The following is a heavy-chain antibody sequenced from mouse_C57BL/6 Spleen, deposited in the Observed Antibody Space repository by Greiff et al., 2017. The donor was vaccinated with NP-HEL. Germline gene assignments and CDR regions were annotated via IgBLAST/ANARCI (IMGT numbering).Heavy chain of an antibody. CDR2: IRNKANGYTT. V-gene: IGHV7-3*01. J-gene: IGHJ4*01. CDR3: ARYSLYEDAMDY. CDR1: GFTFTDYY. D-gene: IGHD2-3*01. Sequence: EVKLVESGGGLVQPGGSLSLSCAASGFTFTDYYMSWVRQPPGKALEWLGFIRNKANGYTTEYSASVKGRFTISRDNAHSILYLQMTTLRAEDSATYYCARYSLYEDAMDYWGQGTSVTVSS.